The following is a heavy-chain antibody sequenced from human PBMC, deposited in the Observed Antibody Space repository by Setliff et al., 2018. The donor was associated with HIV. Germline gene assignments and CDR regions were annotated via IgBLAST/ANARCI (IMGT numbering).Heavy chain of an antibody. J-gene: IGHJ4*02. CDR3: ARVPFTTGFDY. V-gene: IGHV4-39*02. D-gene: IGHD3-3*01. CDR2: IYHSGGT. CDR1: GGSISNNDYY. Sequence: SETLSLTCTVSGGSISNNDYYWGWIRQPPGRGLEWIGNIYHSGGTHYNPSLRSRVTISVDTSKNHFSLKLSSVTAADTAVFYCARVPFTTGFDYWGQGILVTVSS.